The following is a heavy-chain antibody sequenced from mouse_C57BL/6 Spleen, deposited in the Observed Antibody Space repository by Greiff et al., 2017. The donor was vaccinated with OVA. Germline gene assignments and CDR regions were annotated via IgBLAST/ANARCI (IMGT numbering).Heavy chain of an antibody. CDR1: GFSFNTYA. Sequence: EVQVVESGGGLVQPKGSLKLSCAASGFSFNTYAMNWVRQAPGKGLEWVARIRSKSNNYATYYADSVKDRFTISRDDSESMLYLQMNNLKTEDTAMYYCVRGYYGSSYWYFDVWGTGTTVTVSS. CDR3: VRGYYGSSYWYFDV. D-gene: IGHD1-1*01. CDR2: IRSKSNNYAT. V-gene: IGHV10-1*01. J-gene: IGHJ1*03.